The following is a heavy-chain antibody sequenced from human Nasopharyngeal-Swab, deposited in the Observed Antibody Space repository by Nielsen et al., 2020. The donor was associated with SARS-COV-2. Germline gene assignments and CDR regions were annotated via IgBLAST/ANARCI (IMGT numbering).Heavy chain of an antibody. D-gene: IGHD6-19*01. Sequence: RQAPGKGLEWIGEINHSGSTNYNPSLKSRVTISVDTSKNQFSLKLSSVTAADTAVYYCARGPQLLYSSGRLTKKNAFGIWGQGTMVTVSS. CDR2: INHSGST. V-gene: IGHV4-34*01. J-gene: IGHJ3*02. CDR3: ARGPQLLYSSGRLTKKNAFGI.